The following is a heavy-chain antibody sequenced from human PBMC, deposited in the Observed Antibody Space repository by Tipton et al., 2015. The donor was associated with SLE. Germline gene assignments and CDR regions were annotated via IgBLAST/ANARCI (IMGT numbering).Heavy chain of an antibody. CDR2: VFDNETA. CDR3: ARGRYYDSLNWFDP. J-gene: IGHJ5*02. Sequence: TLSLTCTVSRGSISSLYWSWIRQPAGKGLEWIGRVFDNETANYNPSPKSRVTMSLDTSNSHFSLKLRPVTAADTAIYYCARGRYYDSLNWFDPWGQGTLVTVSS. CDR1: RGSISSLY. D-gene: IGHD3-22*01. V-gene: IGHV4-4*07.